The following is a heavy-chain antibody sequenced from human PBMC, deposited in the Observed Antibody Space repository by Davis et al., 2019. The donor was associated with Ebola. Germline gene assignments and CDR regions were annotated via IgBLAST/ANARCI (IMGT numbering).Heavy chain of an antibody. J-gene: IGHJ6*01. V-gene: IGHV1-18*01. CDR1: GYPFNSHG. CDR3: AKDGVVPAAMSGMDV. CDR2: ISTYNDEV. Sequence: AASVKVSCKASGYPFNSHGLNWVRLAPGHGLEWLGRISTYNDEVSYSEKVQDRLTMMKDTSTGTVYLELRSLNFDDTAVYYCAKDGVVPAAMSGMDVWGRGTTVTVSS. D-gene: IGHD2-2*01.